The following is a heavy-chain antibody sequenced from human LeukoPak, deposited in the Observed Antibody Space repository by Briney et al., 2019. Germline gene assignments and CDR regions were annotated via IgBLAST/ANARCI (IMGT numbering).Heavy chain of an antibody. D-gene: IGHD1-26*01. V-gene: IGHV4-59*01. CDR1: GGSMSSYY. Sequence: SETLSLTCTVSGGSMSSYYWTWIRQPPGKGLEWIGSIYCSGSTNYNPSLKSRVTISIDTSKNQFSLKLSSVTAADTAVYYCARGGGGSTNDYWGQGTLVTVSS. CDR2: IYCSGST. CDR3: ARGGGGSTNDY. J-gene: IGHJ4*02.